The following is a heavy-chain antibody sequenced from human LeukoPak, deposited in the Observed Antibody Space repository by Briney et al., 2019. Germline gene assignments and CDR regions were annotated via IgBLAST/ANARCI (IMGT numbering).Heavy chain of an antibody. CDR1: GGSISSSSYY. D-gene: IGHD3-10*01. Sequence: PSETLSLTCTVSGGSISSSSYYWGWIRQPPGKGLEWIGSIYYSGSTYYNPSLKSRVTISVDTSKNQFSLKLSSVTAADTAVYYCARVVLLDGSGSYYNVIDWFDPWGQGTLVTVSS. CDR2: IYYSGST. J-gene: IGHJ5*02. V-gene: IGHV4-39*07. CDR3: ARVVLLDGSGSYYNVIDWFDP.